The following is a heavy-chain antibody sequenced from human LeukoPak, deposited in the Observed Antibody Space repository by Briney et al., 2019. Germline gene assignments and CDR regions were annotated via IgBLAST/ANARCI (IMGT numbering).Heavy chain of an antibody. J-gene: IGHJ5*02. Sequence: PSETLSLTCAVYGGSFSGYYCSWIRQPPGKGLEWIGEINHSGSTNYNPSLKSRVTISGDTSKNQFSLKLSSVTAADTAVYYCARDGYSYGYYWFDPWGQGTLVTVSS. V-gene: IGHV4-34*01. D-gene: IGHD5-18*01. CDR1: GGSFSGYY. CDR3: ARDGYSYGYYWFDP. CDR2: INHSGST.